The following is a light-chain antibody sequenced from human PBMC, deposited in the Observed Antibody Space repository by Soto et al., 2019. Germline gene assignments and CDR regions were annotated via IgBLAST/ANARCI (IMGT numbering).Light chain of an antibody. Sequence: ETVMTQSPATLSVSPGERATLSCWASQSVNSNLAWYQQKLGQAPRVLIYGASTRATGIPARFSGSGSETEFILTIRSLQSEDSATYYCQHYNTWPWTFGQGTKVDIK. CDR3: QHYNTWPWT. J-gene: IGKJ1*01. V-gene: IGKV3-15*01. CDR1: QSVNSN. CDR2: GAS.